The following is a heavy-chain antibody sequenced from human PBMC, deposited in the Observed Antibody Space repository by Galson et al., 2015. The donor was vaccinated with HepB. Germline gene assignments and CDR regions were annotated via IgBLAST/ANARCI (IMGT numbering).Heavy chain of an antibody. Sequence: SCAASGFTFSSYAMHWVRQAPGKGLEWVAVISYDGSNKYYADSVKGRFTISRDNSKNTLYLQMNSLRAEDTAVYYCARDGGWDCGGDCYYNWFDPWGQGTLVTVSS. CDR3: ARDGGWDCGGDCYYNWFDP. V-gene: IGHV3-30*04. D-gene: IGHD2-21*02. J-gene: IGHJ5*02. CDR1: GFTFSSYA. CDR2: ISYDGSNK.